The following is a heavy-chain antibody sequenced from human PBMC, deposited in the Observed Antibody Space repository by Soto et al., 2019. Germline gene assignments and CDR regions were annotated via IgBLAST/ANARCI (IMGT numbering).Heavy chain of an antibody. J-gene: IGHJ3*02. CDR3: AKKGGTDGRYDAFDI. CDR2: ISGGGDST. Sequence: GGSLRLSCTASGFTFSTYAMSWVRQGPGKGLEWVSSISGGGDSTYYAGSVKGRFTVSRDNSKNTLYVQMSSLRAEDTALYYCAKKGGTDGRYDAFDIWGRGTVVTVSS. CDR1: GFTFSTYA. V-gene: IGHV3-23*01. D-gene: IGHD2-8*01.